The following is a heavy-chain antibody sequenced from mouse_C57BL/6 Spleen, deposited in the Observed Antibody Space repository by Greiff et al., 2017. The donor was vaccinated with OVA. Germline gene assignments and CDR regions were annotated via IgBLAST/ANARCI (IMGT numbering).Heavy chain of an antibody. V-gene: IGHV1-49*01. J-gene: IGHJ4*01. CDR3: AREDYGSKNAMDY. Sequence: LKESGAELVRPGSSVKLSCKDSSFAFMASAMHWVKQRPGHGLEWIGSFTMYSDATEYSENFKGKATLTANTSSSTAYMELSSLTSEDSAVYYCAREDYGSKNAMDYWGQGTSVTVSS. CDR2: FTMYSDAT. CDR1: SFAFMASA. D-gene: IGHD1-1*01.